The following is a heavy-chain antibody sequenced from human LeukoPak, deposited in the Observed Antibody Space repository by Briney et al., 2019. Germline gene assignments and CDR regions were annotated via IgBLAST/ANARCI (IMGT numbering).Heavy chain of an antibody. V-gene: IGHV4-38-2*01. CDR2: IYHSGST. D-gene: IGHD5-24*01. Sequence: SETLSLTCAVSGYSISSGYYWGWIRQPPGKGLEWIGSIYHSGSTYYNPSLKSRVTISVDTSKNQFSLKLSSVTAADTAVYYCARRETFDYWGQGTLVTVSS. CDR3: ARRETFDY. CDR1: GYSISSGYY. J-gene: IGHJ4*02.